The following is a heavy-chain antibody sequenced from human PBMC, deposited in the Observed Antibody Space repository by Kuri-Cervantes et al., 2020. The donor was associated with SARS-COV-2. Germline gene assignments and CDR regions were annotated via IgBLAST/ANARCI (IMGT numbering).Heavy chain of an antibody. CDR2: ISYDGSNK. V-gene: IGHV3-30*06. J-gene: IGHJ6*02. CDR3: ARDDLTSPMDV. D-gene: IGHD3-16*01. Sequence: GESLKISCAASGFTFSSYGMHWVRQAPGKGLEWVAVISYDGSNKYYADSVKGRFTISRDNSKNTLYLQMNSLRAEDTAVYYCARDDLTSPMDVWGQGTTVTVSS. CDR1: GFTFSSYG.